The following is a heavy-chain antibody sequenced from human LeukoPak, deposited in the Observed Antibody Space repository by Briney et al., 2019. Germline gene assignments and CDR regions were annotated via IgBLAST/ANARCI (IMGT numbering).Heavy chain of an antibody. V-gene: IGHV3-48*03. CDR1: GFTFSSYE. Sequence: GGSLRLSCAASGFTFSSYEMNWVRQAPGKGLEWVSYISSSGSTIYYADSEKGRFTISRDNAKNSLYLQMNSLRAEDTAVYYCAKLGITMIRGVWGKGTTVTISS. J-gene: IGHJ6*04. CDR3: AKLGITMIRGV. CDR2: ISSSGSTI. D-gene: IGHD3-22*01.